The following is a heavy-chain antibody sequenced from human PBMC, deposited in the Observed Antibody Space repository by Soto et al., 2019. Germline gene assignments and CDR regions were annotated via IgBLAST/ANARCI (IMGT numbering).Heavy chain of an antibody. CDR2: IYYSGST. Sequence: SETLSLTCTVSGGSISSGGYYWSWIRQHPGKGLEWIGYIYYSGSTYYNPSLKSRVTISVDTSKNQFSLKLSSVTAADTAVYYCARDLGYCSSTSCYTGSWFDPWGQGTLVTVSS. J-gene: IGHJ5*02. V-gene: IGHV4-31*03. D-gene: IGHD2-2*02. CDR3: ARDLGYCSSTSCYTGSWFDP. CDR1: GGSISSGGYY.